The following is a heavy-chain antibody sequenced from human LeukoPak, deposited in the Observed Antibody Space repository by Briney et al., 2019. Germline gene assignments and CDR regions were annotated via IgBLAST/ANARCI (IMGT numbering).Heavy chain of an antibody. CDR2: ISGSGGST. CDR1: GFTFSSYG. Sequence: PGGSLRLSCAASGFTFSSYGMSWVRQAPGKGLEWVSAISGSGGSTYYADSVKGRFTISRDNAKNSLFLQMNSLRADDTAFYYCARKGSQWDLLVDHWGQGTLVTVSS. V-gene: IGHV3-23*01. D-gene: IGHD1-26*01. J-gene: IGHJ4*02. CDR3: ARKGSQWDLLVDH.